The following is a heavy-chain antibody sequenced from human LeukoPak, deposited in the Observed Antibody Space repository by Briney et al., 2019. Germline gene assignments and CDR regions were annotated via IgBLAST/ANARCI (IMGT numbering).Heavy chain of an antibody. CDR1: GGSISMSTYY. D-gene: IGHD6-6*01. J-gene: IGHJ6*02. Sequence: PSETLSLTCTVSGGSISMSTYYWRWIRQPPGKGLECIGSIHFSGNTYYNPSPSLKSRVTISVDTSKNQFSLNVISVTAADTAVYYCARFTRSSSSHYYYYAMDVWGQGTTVTVSS. V-gene: IGHV4-39*01. CDR3: ARFTRSSSSHYYYYAMDV. CDR2: IHFSGNT.